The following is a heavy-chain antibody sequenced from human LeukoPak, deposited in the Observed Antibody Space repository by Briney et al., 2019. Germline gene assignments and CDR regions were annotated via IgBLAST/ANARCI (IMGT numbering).Heavy chain of an antibody. V-gene: IGHV1-46*01. Sequence: GASVKVSCKASGYTFTSYYMHWVRQAPGQGLEWMGIINPSGGSTSYAQKFQGRVTMTRDTSTSTVYMELSSLRSEDTAVYYCARDPPFEQQLVRGEDYWGQGTLVTVSS. D-gene: IGHD6-13*01. CDR2: INPSGGST. CDR1: GYTFTSYY. J-gene: IGHJ4*02. CDR3: ARDPPFEQQLVRGEDY.